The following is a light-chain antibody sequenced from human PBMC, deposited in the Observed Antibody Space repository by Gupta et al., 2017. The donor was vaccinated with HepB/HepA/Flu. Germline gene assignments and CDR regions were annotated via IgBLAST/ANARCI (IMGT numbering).Light chain of an antibody. CDR1: RPNIGAGYD. Sequence: QSVLTQPPSVSGAPGQRVTISCTGSRPNIGAGYDVHWYQQLPGTAPKLLIYDNTNRPSGVPDRFSASKSGTSASLAITGLQAEDEADYYCQSYDSSLSGSKVFGGGTKLTVL. V-gene: IGLV1-40*01. CDR2: DNT. J-gene: IGLJ3*02. CDR3: QSYDSSLSGSKV.